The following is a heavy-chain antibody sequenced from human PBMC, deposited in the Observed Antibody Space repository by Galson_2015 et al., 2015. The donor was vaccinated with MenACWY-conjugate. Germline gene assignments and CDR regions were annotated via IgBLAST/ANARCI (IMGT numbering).Heavy chain of an antibody. CDR2: IYRDGKT. D-gene: IGHD3-22*01. Sequence: APRLSCAASGFSVSSEDMSWGRQARGKGLEWVSIIYRDGKTFYADSVQCRFIISRANSKNTLYLQMNSLTAEDTAVCYGARESGDSSGHPSSWGQGTLVTVSS. J-gene: IGHJ5*02. V-gene: IGHV3-53*05. CDR3: ARESGDSSGHPSS. CDR1: GFSVSSED.